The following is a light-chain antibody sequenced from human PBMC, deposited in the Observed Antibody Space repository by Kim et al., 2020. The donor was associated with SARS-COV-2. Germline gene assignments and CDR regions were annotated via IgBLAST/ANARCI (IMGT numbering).Light chain of an antibody. CDR2: DVS. CDR1: SSDVGAYNY. Sequence: GQSVTISCTGTSSDVGAYNYVSWYQQYPGKAPRLMIYDVSRRPSGVPDRFSGSKSGNTTSLTVSGLQAGDEADYYCTSYAGSTELLFGGGTQLTVL. J-gene: IGLJ2*01. V-gene: IGLV2-8*01. CDR3: TSYAGSTELL.